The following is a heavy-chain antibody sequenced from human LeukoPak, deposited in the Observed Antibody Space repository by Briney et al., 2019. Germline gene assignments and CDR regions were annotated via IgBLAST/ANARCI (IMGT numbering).Heavy chain of an antibody. V-gene: IGHV3-48*03. D-gene: IGHD4-11*01. CDR3: AREIDYTRDGFDV. J-gene: IGHJ3*01. CDR1: GXTSSSYE. CDR2: INRSGTTT. Sequence: GGSLRLSCAASGXTSSSYEMNWVRQAPGKGLEWVAYINRSGTTTRYADSVKGRFTMSRDNAMNSLYLQMNSLRAEDTAVYYCAREIDYTRDGFDVWGQGTKVTISS.